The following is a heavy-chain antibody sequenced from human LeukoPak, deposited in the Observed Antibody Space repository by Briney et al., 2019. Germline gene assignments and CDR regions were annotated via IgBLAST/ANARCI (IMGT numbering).Heavy chain of an antibody. CDR2: IHDDGSKK. V-gene: IGHV3-30*02. CDR1: GFTFSSYG. Sequence: PGGSLRLSCAASGFTFSSYGMHWVRQAPGKGLEWVAFIHDDGSKKYHADSVKGRFTISRDNAKNSLYLQMNSLRAEDTAVYYCAELGITMIGGVWGKGTTVTISS. J-gene: IGHJ6*04. D-gene: IGHD3-10*02. CDR3: AELGITMIGGV.